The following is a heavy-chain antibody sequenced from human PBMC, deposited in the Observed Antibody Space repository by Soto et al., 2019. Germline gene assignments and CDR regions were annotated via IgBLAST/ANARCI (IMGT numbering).Heavy chain of an antibody. V-gene: IGHV3-23*01. CDR2: ISGSGGST. J-gene: IGHJ1*01. CDR1: GVTFSSYA. CDR3: AKYSKTVTTSLQH. Sequence: EVQQLESGGGLVQPGGSLRLSCAASGVTFSSYAMSWVRQAPGKGLEWVSAISGSGGSTYYADSVKGRFTISRDNSKNTLYLQMNSLRAEDTAVSYCAKYSKTVTTSLQHWGQGTLVTVSS. D-gene: IGHD4-17*01.